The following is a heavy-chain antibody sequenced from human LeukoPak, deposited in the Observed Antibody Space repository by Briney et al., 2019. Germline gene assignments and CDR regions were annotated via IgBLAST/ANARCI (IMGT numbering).Heavy chain of an antibody. D-gene: IGHD6-13*01. CDR3: ARRIAAPGKGNWFGP. Sequence: ASVRVSCKASGYTFTSNDINWVRQATGQGLEWMGWMNPNSGNTNYAQTFQGRVTMTTNTSISTAYMDLNNLRSEDTAVYYCARRIAAPGKGNWFGPWGQGTLVTVSS. CDR1: GYTFTSND. V-gene: IGHV1-8*01. J-gene: IGHJ5*02. CDR2: MNPNSGNT.